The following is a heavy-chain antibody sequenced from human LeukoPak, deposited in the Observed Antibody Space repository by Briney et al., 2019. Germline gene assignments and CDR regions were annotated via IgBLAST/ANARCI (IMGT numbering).Heavy chain of an antibody. Sequence: GGSLRLSCAASGFTFSSYAMSWVRQAPGKGLEWVSAISGSGGSTYYADSVKGRFTISRDNSKNTLYLQMNSLRAEDTAVYYCAKRSKQQLVRPYYFDYWGQGTLVTVSS. CDR2: ISGSGGST. V-gene: IGHV3-23*01. J-gene: IGHJ4*02. CDR1: GFTFSSYA. D-gene: IGHD6-13*01. CDR3: AKRSKQQLVRPYYFDY.